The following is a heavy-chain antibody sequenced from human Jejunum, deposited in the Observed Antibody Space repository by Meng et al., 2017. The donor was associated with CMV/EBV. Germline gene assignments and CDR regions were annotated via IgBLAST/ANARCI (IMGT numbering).Heavy chain of an antibody. CDR1: YW. CDR2: IYPDDSDT. D-gene: IGHD1-1*01. CDR3: VRLSGEGYSLDNYGMDV. J-gene: IGHJ6*02. V-gene: IGHV5-51*01. Sequence: YWFGWVRQVPGKGLESMGIIYPDDSDTGYSPSFQGQVTISADKSISTAYLQWTSLKASDTAMYYCVRLSGEGYSLDNYGMDVWGQGTTVTVSS.